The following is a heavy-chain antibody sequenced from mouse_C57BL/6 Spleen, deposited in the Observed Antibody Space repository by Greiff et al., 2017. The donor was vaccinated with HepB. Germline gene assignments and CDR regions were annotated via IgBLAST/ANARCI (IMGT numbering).Heavy chain of an antibody. J-gene: IGHJ3*01. Sequence: EVNVVESGGGLVKPGGSLKLSCAASGFTFSSYAMSWVRQTPEKRLEWVATISDGGSYTYYPDNVKGRFTISRDNAKNNLYLQMSHLKSEDTAMYYCARDLGGSSPFAYWGQGTLVTVSA. CDR2: ISDGGSYT. D-gene: IGHD1-1*01. V-gene: IGHV5-4*01. CDR3: ARDLGGSSPFAY. CDR1: GFTFSSYA.